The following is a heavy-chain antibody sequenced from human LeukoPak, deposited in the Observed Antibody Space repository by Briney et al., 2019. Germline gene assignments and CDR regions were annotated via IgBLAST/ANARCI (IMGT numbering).Heavy chain of an antibody. Sequence: GGSLRLSCAASGFTFSSYATSWVRQAPGKGLEWVSAISGSGGSTYYADSVKGRFTISRDNSKNTLYLQMNSLRAEDTAVYYCAKDGIGSYYYDSSGYYYVSWFDPWGQGTLVTVSS. D-gene: IGHD3-22*01. J-gene: IGHJ5*02. V-gene: IGHV3-23*01. CDR1: GFTFSSYA. CDR2: ISGSGGST. CDR3: AKDGIGSYYYDSSGYYYVSWFDP.